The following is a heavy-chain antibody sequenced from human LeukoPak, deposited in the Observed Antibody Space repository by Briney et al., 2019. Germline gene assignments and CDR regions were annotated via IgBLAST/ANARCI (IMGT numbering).Heavy chain of an antibody. Sequence: GGSLRLSCAASGFTFSSYWMSWVRQAPGKGLEWVAVIWYDGSNKYYADSVKGRFTISRDNSKNTLYLQMNSLRAEDTAVYYCARERRPQLYYFDYWGQGTLVTVSS. CDR1: GFTFSSYW. V-gene: IGHV3-33*08. CDR3: ARERRPQLYYFDY. D-gene: IGHD5-18*01. CDR2: IWYDGSNK. J-gene: IGHJ4*02.